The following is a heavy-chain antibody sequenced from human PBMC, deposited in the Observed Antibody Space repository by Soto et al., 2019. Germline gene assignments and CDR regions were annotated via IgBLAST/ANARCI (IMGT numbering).Heavy chain of an antibody. CDR2: ISAYNGNT. CDR1: GYTFTSYG. J-gene: IGHJ6*02. Sequence: QVQLVQSGAEVKKPGASVKVSCKASGYTFTSYGISWVRQAPGQGLEWMGWISAYNGNTNYAQKLQGRVTMTTDTSPSTAYMELRSLRSDDTAVYYCARVEYSYGHTSVYYGMDVWGQGTTVTVSS. CDR3: ARVEYSYGHTSVYYGMDV. D-gene: IGHD5-18*01. V-gene: IGHV1-18*01.